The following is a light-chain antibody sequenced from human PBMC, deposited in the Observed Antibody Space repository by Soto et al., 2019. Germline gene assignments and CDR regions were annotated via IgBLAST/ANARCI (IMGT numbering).Light chain of an antibody. V-gene: IGKV3D-15*01. Sequence: EIVLTQSPGTLSLSPGERATLSCRASQSVSNNYLAWYQQKPGQAPRLLIYGASNRATGIPDRFSGSGSGTEFTLTIGSLQSDDFAVYYCQQYNNWPRTFGQGTKVDI. J-gene: IGKJ2*01. CDR2: GAS. CDR3: QQYNNWPRT. CDR1: QSVSNN.